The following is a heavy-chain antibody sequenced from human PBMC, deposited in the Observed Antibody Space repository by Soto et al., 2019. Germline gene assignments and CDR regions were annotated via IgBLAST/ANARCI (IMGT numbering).Heavy chain of an antibody. CDR2: ISYDGSNK. D-gene: IGHD3-3*01. CDR1: GFTFSSYG. V-gene: IGHV3-30*03. J-gene: IGHJ3*02. CDR3: AGGGLRFLEWLFAFDI. Sequence: GGSLRLSCAASGFTFSSYGMHWVRQAPGKGLEWVAVISYDGSNKYYADSVKGRFTISRDNSKNTLYLQLNSLRAEDTAVYYCAGGGLRFLEWLFAFDIWGEGTRVTGSS.